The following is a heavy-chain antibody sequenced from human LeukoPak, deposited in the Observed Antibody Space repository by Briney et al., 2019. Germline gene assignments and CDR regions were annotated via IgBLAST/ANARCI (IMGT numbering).Heavy chain of an antibody. Sequence: PSETLSLTCTVSGYSISSGYNWGWIRQPPGKGLEWIGSIYYSGSTNYNPSLKSRVTISVDTSKNQFSLKLSSVTAADTAVYYCARHAEFYGLGGFDYWGQGTLVTVSS. CDR2: IYYSGST. V-gene: IGHV4-38-2*02. CDR3: ARHAEFYGLGGFDY. D-gene: IGHD2/OR15-2a*01. J-gene: IGHJ4*02. CDR1: GYSISSGYN.